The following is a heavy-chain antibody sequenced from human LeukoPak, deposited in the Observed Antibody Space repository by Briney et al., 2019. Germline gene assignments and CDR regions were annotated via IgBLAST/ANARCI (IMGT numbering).Heavy chain of an antibody. CDR2: IYYSGST. J-gene: IGHJ3*02. Sequence: SETLSLTCTVSGASISTYYWSWIRQPPGKGLEWIGYIYYSGSTNYNPSLKSRVTISVDTSKNQFSLKLSSVTAADTAVYYCATRVTETTWVAFDIWGQGTMVTVSS. D-gene: IGHD4-23*01. V-gene: IGHV4-59*01. CDR3: ATRVTETTWVAFDI. CDR1: GASISTYY.